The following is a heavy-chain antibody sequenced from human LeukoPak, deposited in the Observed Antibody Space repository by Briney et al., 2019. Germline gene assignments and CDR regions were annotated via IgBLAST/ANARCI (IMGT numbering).Heavy chain of an antibody. D-gene: IGHD3-10*01. CDR1: AFTFSSYG. V-gene: IGHV3-30*02. Sequence: GGSLRLSCAASAFTFSSYGMHWVRQAPGKGLEWVAFIRYDGSNKYYADSVKGRFTISRDNSKNTLYLQMNSLRAEDTAVYYCAKDIHITMVRGDVYWVQGTLVTVSS. CDR3: AKDIHITMVRGDVY. CDR2: IRYDGSNK. J-gene: IGHJ4*02.